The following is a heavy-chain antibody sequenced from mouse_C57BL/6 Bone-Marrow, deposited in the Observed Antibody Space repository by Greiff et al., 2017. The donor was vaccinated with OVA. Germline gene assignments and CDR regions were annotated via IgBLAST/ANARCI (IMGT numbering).Heavy chain of an antibody. CDR1: GYTFTDYY. D-gene: IGHD1-1*01. CDR3: ARDYGRDY. V-gene: IGHV1-26*01. J-gene: IGHJ2*01. Sequence: EVKLQQSGPELVKPGASVKISCKASGYTFTDYYMNWVKQSHGKSLEWIGDINPNNGGTSYNQKFKGKATLTVDKSSSTAYMELRSLTSEDSAVYYCARDYGRDYWGQGTTLTVSS. CDR2: INPNNGGT.